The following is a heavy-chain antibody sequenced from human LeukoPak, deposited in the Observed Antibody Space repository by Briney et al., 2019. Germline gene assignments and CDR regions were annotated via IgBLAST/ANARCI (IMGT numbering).Heavy chain of an antibody. V-gene: IGHV1-46*01. J-gene: IGHJ6*02. CDR3: ARDDITIFGVVIKNYYGMDV. CDR2: INPSGGST. Sequence: GASVKVSCKASGYTFTSYYMHWVRQAPGQGLEWMGIINPSGGSTSYAQKFQGRVTMTRDTSTSTVYMELSSLRSEDTAVYYCARDDITIFGVVIKNYYGMDVWGQGTTVTVSS. D-gene: IGHD3-3*01. CDR1: GYTFTSYY.